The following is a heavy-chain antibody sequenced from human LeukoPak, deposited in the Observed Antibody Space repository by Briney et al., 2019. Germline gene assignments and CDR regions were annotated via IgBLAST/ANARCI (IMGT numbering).Heavy chain of an antibody. CDR2: MSYDGSNK. J-gene: IGHJ2*01. V-gene: IGHV3-30*04. CDR3: ARDWGSTVYWYFAL. Sequence: SGGSLRLSCAASGFTFSRYAMHWVRQAPGKGLEWVAVMSYDGSNKYYADSAKGRFTISRDNSENTLSLQMNSLRAEDTAVYYCARDWGSTVYWYFALWGRGTLVTVSS. CDR1: GFTFSRYA. D-gene: IGHD7-27*01.